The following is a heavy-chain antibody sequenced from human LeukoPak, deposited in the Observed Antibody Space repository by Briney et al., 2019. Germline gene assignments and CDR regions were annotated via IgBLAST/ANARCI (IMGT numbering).Heavy chain of an antibody. Sequence: SVKVSCKASGYTFTDYYMHWVRQAPGQGLEWMGGIIPIFGTANYAQKFQGRVTITTDESTSTAYMELSSLRSEDTTVYYCVKFRAAAGPYDAFDIWGQGTMVTVSS. CDR2: IIPIFGTA. V-gene: IGHV1-69*05. CDR1: GYTFTDYY. D-gene: IGHD6-13*01. CDR3: VKFRAAAGPYDAFDI. J-gene: IGHJ3*02.